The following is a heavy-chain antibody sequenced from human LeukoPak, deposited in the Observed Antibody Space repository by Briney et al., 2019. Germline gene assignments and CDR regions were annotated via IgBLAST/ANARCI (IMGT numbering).Heavy chain of an antibody. CDR2: ISWNSGSI. J-gene: IGHJ4*02. CDR3: ARGPSHSSS. V-gene: IGHV3-9*01. D-gene: IGHD6-13*01. CDR1: GFTFDDYA. Sequence: GRSLRLSCAASGFTFDDYAMHWVRQAPGKGLEWVSGISWNSGSIGYADSVKGRFTISRDNAKNSLYLQMNSLRAEDTAVYYCARGPSHSSSWGQGTLVTVSS.